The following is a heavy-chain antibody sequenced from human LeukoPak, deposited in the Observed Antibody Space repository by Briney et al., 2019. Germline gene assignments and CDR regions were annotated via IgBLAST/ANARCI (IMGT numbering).Heavy chain of an antibody. CDR3: ARGSKTPEYCSGGSCYYYYYYMDV. J-gene: IGHJ6*03. Sequence: ASVKVSCKASGYTFTSYDISWVRQATGQGLEWMGWMNPNSGNTGYAQKFQGRVTMTRNTSISTAYMELSSLRSGDTAVYYCARGSKTPEYCSGGSCYYYYYYMDVWGKGTTVTVSS. V-gene: IGHV1-8*01. CDR1: GYTFTSYD. CDR2: MNPNSGNT. D-gene: IGHD2-15*01.